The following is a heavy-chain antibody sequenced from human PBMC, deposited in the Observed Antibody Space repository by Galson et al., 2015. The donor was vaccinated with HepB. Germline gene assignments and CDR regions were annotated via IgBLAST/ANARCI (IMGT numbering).Heavy chain of an antibody. V-gene: IGHV3-7*03. CDR1: GFTFNTYW. CDR3: ARGQIAAAL. CDR2: IKEDGSVK. Sequence: SLRLSCAASGFTFNTYWMSWVRQAPGKGLEWVANIKEDGSVKYYVDSVKGRLTISRDSAKNSVFLQMNSLRVEDTAVYYCARGQIAAALWGQGTLVTVSS. D-gene: IGHD6-13*01. J-gene: IGHJ4*02.